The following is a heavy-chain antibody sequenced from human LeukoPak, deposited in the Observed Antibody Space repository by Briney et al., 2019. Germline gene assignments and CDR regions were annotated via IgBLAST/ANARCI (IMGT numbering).Heavy chain of an antibody. V-gene: IGHV3-21*01. CDR2: ISSSSSYI. Sequence: GGSLRLSCAASGFTFSSYSMNWVRQAPGKGLEWVSSISSSSSYINYADSVKGRFTISRDNAKNSLYLQMNSLRAEDTAVYYCAREQYSSGWYRFDYWGQGTLVTVSS. D-gene: IGHD6-19*01. CDR1: GFTFSSYS. J-gene: IGHJ4*02. CDR3: AREQYSSGWYRFDY.